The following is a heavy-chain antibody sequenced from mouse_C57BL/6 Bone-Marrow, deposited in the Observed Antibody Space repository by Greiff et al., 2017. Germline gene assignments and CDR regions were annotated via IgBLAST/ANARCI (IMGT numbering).Heavy chain of an antibody. V-gene: IGHV1-69*01. CDR1: GYTFTSYW. D-gene: IGHD1-2*01. CDR3: ARAAYYFDY. CDR2: IDPSDSYT. J-gene: IGHJ2*01. Sequence: VQLQQPGAELVMPGASVKLSCKASGYTFTSYWMHWVQQRPGQGLEWIGEIDPSDSYTNYNQKFKGKSTLTVDKSSSTAYMQLSSLTSEDSAVYYCARAAYYFDYWGGGATLTVSS.